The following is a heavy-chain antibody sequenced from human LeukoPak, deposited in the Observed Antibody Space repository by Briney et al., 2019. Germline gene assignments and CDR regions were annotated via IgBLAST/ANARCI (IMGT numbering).Heavy chain of an antibody. CDR2: IYTSGST. J-gene: IGHJ4*02. D-gene: IGHD6-19*01. Sequence: PLETLSLTCSVSGGXISSYYCSWVRQPAGKGLEWIGHIYTSGSTNYNPSLKSRVTMSVDTSKNHFSLKLSSVTAADTAVYYCARLIYSSGWYSDYWDQGTLVTVSS. V-gene: IGHV4-4*07. CDR3: ARLIYSSGWYSDY. CDR1: GGXISSYY.